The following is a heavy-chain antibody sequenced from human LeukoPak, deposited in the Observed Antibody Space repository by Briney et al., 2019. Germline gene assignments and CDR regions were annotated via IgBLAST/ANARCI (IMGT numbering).Heavy chain of an antibody. J-gene: IGHJ4*02. CDR2: ISYDGSNK. V-gene: IGHV3-30*18. Sequence: GRSLRLSCAASGFTFSSYGMHWVRQAPGKGLEWLAVISYDGSNKYYADSVKGRFTISRDNSKNTLYLQMNSLRAEDTAVYYCAKLPSAIAAAGTFDYWGQGTLVTVSS. CDR3: AKLPSAIAAAGTFDY. D-gene: IGHD6-13*01. CDR1: GFTFSSYG.